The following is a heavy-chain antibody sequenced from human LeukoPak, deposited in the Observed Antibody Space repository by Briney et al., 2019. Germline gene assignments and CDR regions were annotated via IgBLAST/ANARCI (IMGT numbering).Heavy chain of an antibody. V-gene: IGHV3-23*01. CDR2: ISNSGGST. CDR1: GFTFSSYA. D-gene: IGHD6-6*01. CDR3: AKETCSSFDY. Sequence: GGSLRLSCAASGFTFSSYAMNWVRQAPGKGLEWVSGISNSGGSTYYADSVKGRFTISRDNSKNTLYLQMNSLRAEDTAVYYCAKETCSSFDYWGQGTLVTVSS. J-gene: IGHJ4*02.